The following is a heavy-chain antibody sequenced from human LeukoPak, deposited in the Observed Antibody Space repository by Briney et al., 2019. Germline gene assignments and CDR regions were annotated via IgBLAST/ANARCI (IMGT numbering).Heavy chain of an antibody. V-gene: IGHV3-53*01. J-gene: IGHJ4*02. D-gene: IGHD1-26*01. CDR2: LYGGGTT. Sequence: GGSLRLSCAVFGVTVSSNYMSWVRQAPGKGLEWVSVLYGGGTTYYADSVKGRFTISRDNSKNTLFLQMNSLRAEDTAVYYCARGVGATRSEFDYWGQGTLVTVSS. CDR3: ARGVGATRSEFDY. CDR1: GVTVSSNY.